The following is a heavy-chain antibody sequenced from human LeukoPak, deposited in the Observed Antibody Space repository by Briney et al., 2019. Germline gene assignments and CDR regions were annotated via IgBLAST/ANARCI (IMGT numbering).Heavy chain of an antibody. CDR1: GFTFSSYS. CDR2: ISSSSSTI. D-gene: IGHD3-10*01. Sequence: PGRSLRLSCAASGFTFSSYSMNWVRQAPGKGLEWVSYISSSSSTIYYADSVKGRFTISRDNAKNSLYLQMNSLRAEDTAVYYCAREGPGRYYGSGSYAYYYYYGMDVWGQGTTVTVSS. J-gene: IGHJ6*02. V-gene: IGHV3-48*01. CDR3: AREGPGRYYGSGSYAYYYYYGMDV.